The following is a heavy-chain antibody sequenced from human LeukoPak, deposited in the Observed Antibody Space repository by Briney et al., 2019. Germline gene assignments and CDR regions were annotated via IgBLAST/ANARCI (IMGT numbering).Heavy chain of an antibody. V-gene: IGHV3-73*01. D-gene: IGHD3-3*01. CDR2: IRSKANSYAT. Sequence: GGSLGLSCAASGFTFSGSAMHWVRQASGKGLEWVGRIRSKANSYATAYAASVKGRFTISRDDSKNTAYLQMNSLKTEDTAVYYCTRHDIYDFWSGYYTGYRFDPWGQGTLVTVSS. CDR1: GFTFSGSA. CDR3: TRHDIYDFWSGYYTGYRFDP. J-gene: IGHJ5*02.